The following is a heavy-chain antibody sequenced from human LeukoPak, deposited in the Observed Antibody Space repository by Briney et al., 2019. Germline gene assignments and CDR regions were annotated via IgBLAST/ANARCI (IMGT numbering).Heavy chain of an antibody. Sequence: GGSLRLSCAASGFTFSAYAMHWVRQAPGKGLEWVAVISYDGSNKYYADSVKGRFTISRDNSKNTLYLQMNSLRAEDTAVYYCASGGFYDFWSGYYTPFDYWGQRTLVTVSS. D-gene: IGHD3-3*01. CDR3: ASGGFYDFWSGYYTPFDY. V-gene: IGHV3-30*01. CDR2: ISYDGSNK. J-gene: IGHJ4*02. CDR1: GFTFSAYA.